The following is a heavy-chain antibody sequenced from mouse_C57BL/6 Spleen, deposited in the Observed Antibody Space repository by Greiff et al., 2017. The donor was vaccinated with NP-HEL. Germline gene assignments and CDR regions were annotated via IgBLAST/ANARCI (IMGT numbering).Heavy chain of an antibody. CDR3: ARAGDYYGSSHWYFDV. Sequence: VQLQQSGAELVMPGASVKLSCKASGYTFTSYWMHWVKQRPGQGLEWIGEIDPSDSYTNYNQKFKGKSTLTVDKSSSTAYMQLSSLTSEDSAVYYCARAGDYYGSSHWYFDVWGTGTTVTVSS. V-gene: IGHV1-69*01. CDR2: IDPSDSYT. J-gene: IGHJ1*03. D-gene: IGHD1-1*01. CDR1: GYTFTSYW.